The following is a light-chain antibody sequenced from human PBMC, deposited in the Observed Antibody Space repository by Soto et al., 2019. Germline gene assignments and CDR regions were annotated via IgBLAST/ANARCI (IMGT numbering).Light chain of an antibody. CDR1: QSVSIN. Sequence: MSPSAASVSVSPAARASLSCRASQSVSINLAWYQQKPGQVPRLLIYGASTRANGIPARFSGSGFGTEFTLTISSLQSEDFAVYYCQQYNNWPLLFGGGGKVAI. J-gene: IGKJ4*01. CDR2: GAS. CDR3: QQYNNWPLL. V-gene: IGKV3-15*01.